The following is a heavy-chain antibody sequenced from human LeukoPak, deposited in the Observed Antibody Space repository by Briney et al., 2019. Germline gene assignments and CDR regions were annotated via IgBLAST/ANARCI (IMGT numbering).Heavy chain of an antibody. J-gene: IGHJ4*02. Sequence: PGGSLRLSCAASGFTFSSYAMSWVRQAPGKGLEGVSAISGSGGSTYYADSVKGRFTISRDNSKKTLYLQMNSLRAEDTAVYYCAKVAYDFWSGYYDHWGQGTLVTVSS. V-gene: IGHV3-23*01. D-gene: IGHD3-3*01. CDR1: GFTFSSYA. CDR3: AKVAYDFWSGYYDH. CDR2: ISGSGGST.